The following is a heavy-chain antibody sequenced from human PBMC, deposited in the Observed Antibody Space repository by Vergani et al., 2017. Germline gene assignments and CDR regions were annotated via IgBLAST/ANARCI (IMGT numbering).Heavy chain of an antibody. D-gene: IGHD2-21*01. J-gene: IGHJ6*02. Sequence: EVQLVESGGGIVKPGGSLRLSCVASGFSFRNAWMNWVRRTPGKGLEWVGRIKSTFDRGTTDYAAAVKGRFTISRDDSKNTLFLQMNGLKTEDIGVYYCTTDPRYCGDGSCYWLRDHHYYGMDVWCQGTRSPSP. CDR2: IKSTFDRGTT. CDR1: GFSFRNAW. CDR3: TTDPRYCGDGSCYWLRDHHYYGMDV. V-gene: IGHV3-15*07.